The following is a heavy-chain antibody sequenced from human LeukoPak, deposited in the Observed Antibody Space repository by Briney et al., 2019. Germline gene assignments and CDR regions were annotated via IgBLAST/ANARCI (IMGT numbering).Heavy chain of an antibody. Sequence: GGSLRLSRAASGFTFSSYAMSWVRQAPGKGLEWVSAISGSGGSTYYADSVKGRFTISRDNSKNTLYLQMNSLRAEDTAVYYCAKDPEYCSGGSCYSAYYSFDYWGQGTPVTVSS. J-gene: IGHJ4*02. CDR3: AKDPEYCSGGSCYSAYYSFDY. V-gene: IGHV3-23*01. D-gene: IGHD2-15*01. CDR2: ISGSGGST. CDR1: GFTFSSYA.